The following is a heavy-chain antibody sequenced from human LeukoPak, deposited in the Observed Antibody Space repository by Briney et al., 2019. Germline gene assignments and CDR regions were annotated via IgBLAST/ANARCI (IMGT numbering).Heavy chain of an antibody. V-gene: IGHV4-59*01. CDR2: IYYSGST. CDR3: ARDHYALDAFDI. CDR1: GGSISSYY. Sequence: SETLSHTCTVSGGSISSYYWSWIRQPPGKGLEWIGYIYYSGSTNYNPSLKSRVTISVDTSKNQFSLKLSSVTAADTAVYYCARDHYALDAFDIWGQGTMVTVSS. J-gene: IGHJ3*02. D-gene: IGHD2-2*01.